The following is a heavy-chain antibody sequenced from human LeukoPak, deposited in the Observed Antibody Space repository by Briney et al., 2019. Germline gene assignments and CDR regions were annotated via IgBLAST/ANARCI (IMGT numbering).Heavy chain of an antibody. Sequence: KPSETLSLTCSVSGDSISGYYWSWIRQHPGKGLEWIGYIYYSGSTYYNPSLKSRVTISVDTSKNQFSLKLSSVTAADTAVYYCARDPSSSYFDYWGQGTLATVSS. V-gene: IGHV4-31*03. CDR2: IYYSGST. CDR3: ARDPSSSYFDY. CDR1: GDSISGYY. J-gene: IGHJ4*02.